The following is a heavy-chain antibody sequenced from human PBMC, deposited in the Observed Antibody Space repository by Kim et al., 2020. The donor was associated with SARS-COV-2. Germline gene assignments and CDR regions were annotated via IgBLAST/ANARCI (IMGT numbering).Heavy chain of an antibody. D-gene: IGHD3-3*01. CDR3: ARDPPSWGTSYGFWSLGVPVQGGMDV. CDR2: INTNTGNP. V-gene: IGHV7-4-1*02. CDR1: GYTFTSYA. J-gene: IGHJ6*02. Sequence: ASVKVSCKASGYTFTSYAMNWVRQAPGQGLEWMGWINTNTGNPKYAQGFTGRFVFSVDTSVSTAYLQISSLKAEDTAVYYCARDPPSWGTSYGFWSLGVPVQGGMDVWGQGTPVTVSS.